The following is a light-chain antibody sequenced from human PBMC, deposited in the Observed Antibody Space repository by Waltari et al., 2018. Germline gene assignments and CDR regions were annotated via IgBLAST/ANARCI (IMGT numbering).Light chain of an antibody. J-gene: IGKJ2*01. V-gene: IGKV3-11*01. Sequence: EIVLTQSPPTLSLSPGARATLSCRASQSVSSYLAWYQQKPGQAPRLLIYDASNRATGIPARFSGSGSGTDFTLTISSLEPEDFAVYYCQQRSNWPPRYTFGQGTKLEIK. CDR2: DAS. CDR3: QQRSNWPPRYT. CDR1: QSVSSY.